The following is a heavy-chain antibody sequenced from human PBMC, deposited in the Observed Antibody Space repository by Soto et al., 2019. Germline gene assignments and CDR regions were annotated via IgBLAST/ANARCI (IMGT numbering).Heavy chain of an antibody. CDR1: GFTFSNCA. Sequence: PGGSLRLSCAASGFTFSNCAMSWVRQAPGKGLEWVSAISGSGGSTYYADSVKGRFTISRDNSKNTLYLQVSSLRAEDTAVYYCAKESYYYDSSGYNRWFDTWGQGTLVTVSS. CDR2: ISGSGGST. D-gene: IGHD3-22*01. J-gene: IGHJ5*02. V-gene: IGHV3-23*01. CDR3: AKESYYYDSSGYNRWFDT.